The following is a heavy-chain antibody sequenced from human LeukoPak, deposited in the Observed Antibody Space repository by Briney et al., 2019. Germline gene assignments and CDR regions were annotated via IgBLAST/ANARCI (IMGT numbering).Heavy chain of an antibody. J-gene: IGHJ5*02. V-gene: IGHV4-59*01. Sequence: SETLSFTCTVSGGSISSYYWSWIRQPPGKGLEWIGYTYYSVSTNYNPSLKSRVTISVDTSKNQFSLKLSSVTAADTAVYYCARSTDYDILTGYYTFWFDPWGQGTLVTVSS. CDR2: TYYSVST. CDR3: ARSTDYDILTGYYTFWFDP. CDR1: GGSISSYY. D-gene: IGHD3-9*01.